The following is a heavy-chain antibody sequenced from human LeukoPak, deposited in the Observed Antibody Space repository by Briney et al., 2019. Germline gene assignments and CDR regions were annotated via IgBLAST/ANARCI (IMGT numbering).Heavy chain of an antibody. CDR1: GFTFSNYA. Sequence: TGGSLRLSCAASGFTFSNYAMHWVRQAPGKGLEWVAVISYDGSDKYYADSVRGRITISRDNSKNTVSLQMHSLRLEDTAVYFCARDLGSYDPWGYFDSWGQGSLVTVSS. CDR3: ARDLGSYDPWGYFDS. V-gene: IGHV3-30-3*01. J-gene: IGHJ4*02. D-gene: IGHD3-16*01. CDR2: ISYDGSDK.